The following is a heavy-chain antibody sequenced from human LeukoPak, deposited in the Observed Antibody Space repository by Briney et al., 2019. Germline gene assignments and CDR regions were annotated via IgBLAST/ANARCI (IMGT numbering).Heavy chain of an antibody. CDR3: ARGGGVYCTNGVCYVRDYYYYMDV. CDR1: GYTFTSYA. Sequence: ASVKVSCKASGYTFTSYAMNWVRQAPGQGLEWMGWININTGNPTYAQGFTGRFVFSLDTSVSTAYLQISSLKAEDTAVYYCARGGGVYCTNGVCYVRDYYYYMDVWGKGTTVTVSS. J-gene: IGHJ6*03. CDR2: ININTGNP. V-gene: IGHV7-4-1*02. D-gene: IGHD2-8*01.